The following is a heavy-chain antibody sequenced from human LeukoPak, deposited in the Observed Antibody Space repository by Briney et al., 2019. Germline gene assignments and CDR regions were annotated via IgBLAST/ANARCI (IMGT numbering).Heavy chain of an antibody. J-gene: IGHJ4*02. D-gene: IGHD1-26*01. CDR1: GGSFSGYY. V-gene: IGHV4-59*01. CDR2: IYYSGST. CDR3: ARDRGSSALDY. Sequence: SETLSLTCAVYGGSFSGYYWSWIRQPPGKGLEWIGYIYYSGSTNYNPSLKSRVTISEDTSKNQFSLKVSSVTAADTAVYYCARDRGSSALDYWGQGTLVTVSS.